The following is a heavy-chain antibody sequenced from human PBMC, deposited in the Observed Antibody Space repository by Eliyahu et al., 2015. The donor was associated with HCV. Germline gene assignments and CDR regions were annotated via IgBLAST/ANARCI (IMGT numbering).Heavy chain of an antibody. V-gene: IGHV4-34*01. CDR2: INHSGST. CDR3: ARGRVGTRLWIL. CDR1: GGSFSGYY. Sequence: QVQLQQWGAGLLKPSETLSLTCAVYGGSFSGYYWSWIRQPPGKGLEWIGEINHSGSTNYNPSLKSRVTISVDTSKNQFSLKLSSVTAADTAVYYCARGRVGTRLWILWGQGTLVTVSS. D-gene: IGHD5-18*01. J-gene: IGHJ4*02.